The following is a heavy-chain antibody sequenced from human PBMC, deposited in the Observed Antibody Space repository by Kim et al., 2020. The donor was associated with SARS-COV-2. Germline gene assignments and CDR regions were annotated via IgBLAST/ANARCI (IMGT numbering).Heavy chain of an antibody. CDR3: SRDRMSYGSFTGGTYFGMAL. D-gene: IGHD3-9*01. CDR1: GGSISSPNYY. Sequence: SETLSLTCTVSGGSISSPNYYWSWIRQPPGKGLEWIGNFYYSGTTYYNPSLKRRITISAHTSKSQFSLKLTSVTATDTAVYYCSRDRMSYGSFTGGTYFGMALWPQETT. V-gene: IGHV4-30-4*04. CDR2: FYYSGTT. J-gene: IGHJ6*02.